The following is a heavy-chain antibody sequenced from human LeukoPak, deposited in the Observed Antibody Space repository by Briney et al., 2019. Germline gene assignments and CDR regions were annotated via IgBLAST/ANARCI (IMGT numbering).Heavy chain of an antibody. J-gene: IGHJ4*02. CDR3: AKDRGIRYFDWLDY. V-gene: IGHV3-30-3*02. CDR1: GFTFSNSP. Sequence: PGKSLRLSCAASGFTFSNSPMHWVRQAPGKGLEWVAVISYDGSNKYYADSVKGRFTISRDNSKNTLYLQMNSLRAEDTAVYYCAKDRGIRYFDWLDYWGQGTLVTVSS. D-gene: IGHD3-9*01. CDR2: ISYDGSNK.